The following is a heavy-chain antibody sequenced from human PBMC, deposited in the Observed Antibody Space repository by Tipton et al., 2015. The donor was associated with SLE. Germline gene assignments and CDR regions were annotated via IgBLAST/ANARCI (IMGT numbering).Heavy chain of an antibody. J-gene: IGHJ2*01. D-gene: IGHD5-18*01. V-gene: IGHV1-18*01. Sequence: QVQLVQSGAEVKKPGASVKVSCKASGYTFTSYGISWVRQAPGQGLEWMGWISAYNGNTNYAQKLKGRVTMTTDTSTSTAYMELRSLRSDDTAVYYCARESPGGSYGDPSLWYFDLWGRGTLVTVSS. CDR1: GYTFTSYG. CDR2: ISAYNGNT. CDR3: ARESPGGSYGDPSLWYFDL.